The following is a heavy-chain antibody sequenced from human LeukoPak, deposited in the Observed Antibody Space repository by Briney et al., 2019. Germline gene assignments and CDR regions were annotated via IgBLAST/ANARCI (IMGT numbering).Heavy chain of an antibody. CDR2: IYHSGST. J-gene: IGHJ4*02. D-gene: IGHD6-19*01. CDR1: GGSISSGGYY. Sequence: SETLSLTCTVSGGSISSGGYYWSWIRQPPGKGLEWIGYIYHSGSTYYNPSLKSRVTISVDRSKNQFSLKLSSVTAADTAVYYCARDLEDDSSGRYLFDYWGQGTLVTVSS. CDR3: ARDLEDDSSGRYLFDY. V-gene: IGHV4-30-2*01.